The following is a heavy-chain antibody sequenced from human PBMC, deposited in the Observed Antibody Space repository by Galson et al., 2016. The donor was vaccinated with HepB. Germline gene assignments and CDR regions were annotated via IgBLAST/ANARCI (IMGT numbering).Heavy chain of an antibody. D-gene: IGHD4-17*01. Sequence: SLRLSCAASGFTFSNYWMHWVRQGPGTGLVWVSRIHTDGRSQRYADSVKGRFTISRDNAKNTVYLQMNSLRGEETAVYYCARGGGDYGDGFDMWGQGTMVTVSS. CDR3: ARGGGDYGDGFDM. V-gene: IGHV3-74*01. J-gene: IGHJ3*02. CDR2: IHTDGRSQ. CDR1: GFTFSNYW.